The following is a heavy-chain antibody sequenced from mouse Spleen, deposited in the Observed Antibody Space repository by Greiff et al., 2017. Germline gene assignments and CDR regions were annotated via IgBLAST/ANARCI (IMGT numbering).Heavy chain of an antibody. D-gene: IGHD1-1*01. J-gene: IGHJ3*01. CDR3: TQPDYYGNSSWFAY. CDR1: GFTFSSYA. CDR2: ISSGGDYI. Sequence: EVRLVESGEGLVKPGGSLKLSCAASGFTFSSYAMSWVRQTQEKRLEWVAYISSGGDYIYYADTVKGRCTISRDNARRTRYLQMSSLKSQDTAMFYCTQPDYYGNSSWFAYRGQGPLVPVPA. V-gene: IGHV5-9-1*02.